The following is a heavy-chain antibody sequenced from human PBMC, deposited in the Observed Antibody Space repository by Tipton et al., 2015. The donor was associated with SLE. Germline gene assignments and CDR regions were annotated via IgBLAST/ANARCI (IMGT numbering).Heavy chain of an antibody. CDR2: IYHSGST. D-gene: IGHD4-17*01. CDR3: AATVTIIFDY. J-gene: IGHJ4*02. CDR1: GDSISSGGYS. Sequence: TLSLTCSVSGDSISSGGYSWSWIRQPPGKGLEWIGYIYHSGSTYYNPSLKSRVTISVDRSKNQFSLKLSSVTAADTAVYYCAATVTIIFDYWGQGNLVTVSS. V-gene: IGHV4-30-2*01.